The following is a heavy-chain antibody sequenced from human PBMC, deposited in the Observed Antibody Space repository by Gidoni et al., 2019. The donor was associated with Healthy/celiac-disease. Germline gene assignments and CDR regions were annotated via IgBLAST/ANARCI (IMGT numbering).Heavy chain of an antibody. CDR1: GGTFSSYT. D-gene: IGHD5-12*01. CDR2: IIPILGIA. CDR3: ARDSGYDDALDY. Sequence: QVQLVQSGAEVKKPGSSVKVSCKASGGTFSSYTISWVRQAPGQGVEWMGRIIPILGIANYAQKFQGRVTITADKSTSTAYMELSSLRSEDTAVYYCARDSGYDDALDYWGQGTLVTVSS. V-gene: IGHV1-69*08. J-gene: IGHJ4*02.